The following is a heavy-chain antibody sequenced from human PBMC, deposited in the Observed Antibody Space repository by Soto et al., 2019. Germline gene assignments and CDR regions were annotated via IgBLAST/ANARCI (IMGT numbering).Heavy chain of an antibody. J-gene: IGHJ4*02. CDR3: ATTGLKQQLVGYYFDY. Sequence: ASVKVSCKASGYTFTSYGISWVRQAPGQGLEWMGWISAYNGNTNYAQKLQGRVTMTTDTSTSTAYMELRSLRSDDTAVYYCATTGLKQQLVGYYFDYWGQGTLVTVSS. CDR2: ISAYNGNT. V-gene: IGHV1-18*01. CDR1: GYTFTSYG. D-gene: IGHD6-13*01.